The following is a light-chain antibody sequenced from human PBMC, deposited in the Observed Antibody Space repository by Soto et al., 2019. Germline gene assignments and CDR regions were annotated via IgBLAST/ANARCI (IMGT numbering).Light chain of an antibody. CDR1: QSVSRN. Sequence: EIVMTQSPATLSVSPGERATLSCRASQSVSRNLAWYQQRPGQAPRLLISGASTRATGIAARFSGSGSGREFTLTISSLQSEDSALYYFQQYSNWPTFGQGTRLEIK. V-gene: IGKV3-15*01. CDR3: QQYSNWPT. CDR2: GAS. J-gene: IGKJ5*01.